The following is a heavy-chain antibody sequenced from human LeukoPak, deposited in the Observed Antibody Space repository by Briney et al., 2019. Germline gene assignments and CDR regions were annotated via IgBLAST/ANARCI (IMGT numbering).Heavy chain of an antibody. CDR2: ISGSGGST. D-gene: IGHD2-2*02. Sequence: GGSLRLSCAASGFTFSSYAMSWVRQAPGKGLEGVSGISGSGGSTYYADSVKGRFTISRDNSKNTLYLQMNSLRAEDTAVYFCANTDGVGYRRDTTCYIWRPLDVWGKGTTVTVSS. V-gene: IGHV3-23*01. CDR1: GFTFSSYA. J-gene: IGHJ6*04. CDR3: ANTDGVGYRRDTTCYIWRPLDV.